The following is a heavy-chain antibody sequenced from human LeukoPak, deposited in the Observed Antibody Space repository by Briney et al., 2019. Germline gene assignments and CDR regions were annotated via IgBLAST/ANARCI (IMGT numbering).Heavy chain of an antibody. CDR3: ARDRGRV. V-gene: IGHV1-2*02. CDR1: EYTFTGYY. J-gene: IGHJ4*02. Sequence: ASVKVSCKASEYTFTGYYIHWVRQAPGQGLEWMGWIDPNTGDSNYVQKFQGRVTMTRDTSISTAYMELSRLRSDDTAVYYCARDRGRVWGQGTLVTVSS. CDR2: IDPNTGDS.